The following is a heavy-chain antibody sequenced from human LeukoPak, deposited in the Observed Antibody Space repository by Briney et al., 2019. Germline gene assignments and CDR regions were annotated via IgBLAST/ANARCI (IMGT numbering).Heavy chain of an antibody. CDR3: ARRVEHSSNGMDV. D-gene: IGHD6-19*01. Sequence: GGSLRLSCAASGFTSSSYWMSWVRQAPGKGLEWVANINHDGSDKYYVDSVKGRFTISRDNAKNSLYLQMNSLRAEDTAVYYCARRVEHSSNGMDVWGQGTTVTVSS. J-gene: IGHJ6*02. V-gene: IGHV3-7*02. CDR1: GFTSSSYW. CDR2: INHDGSDK.